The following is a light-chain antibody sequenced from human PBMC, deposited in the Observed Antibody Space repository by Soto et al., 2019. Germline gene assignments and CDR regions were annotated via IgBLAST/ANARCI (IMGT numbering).Light chain of an antibody. CDR2: RNN. Sequence: QSVLTQPPSVSGTPGQRVTISCSGSISNIGSNYVSWFQQLPGTAPKVLSSRNNQRPSGVPDRFSGSTSGTSASLAISGLRSEDQSEYYCPACVDPVRNHVFGPGTTLT. CDR3: PACVDPVRNHV. J-gene: IGLJ1*01. V-gene: IGLV1-47*01. CDR1: ISNIGSNY.